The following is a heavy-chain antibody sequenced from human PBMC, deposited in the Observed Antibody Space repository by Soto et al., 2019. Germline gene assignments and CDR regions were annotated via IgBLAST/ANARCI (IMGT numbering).Heavy chain of an antibody. CDR3: ARTQRTLGYCSSTRCPGLNWFDH. Sequence: LSLTCTVCRGRMSSGGFDWSWIRQHPGKGLEWIGYIYYSGSTYYNPSLKSRVTISVDTSKNQFSLKLSSVTAADTAVYYCARTQRTLGYCSSTRCPGLNWFDHSGHGTLVTVSS. V-gene: IGHV4-31*03. D-gene: IGHD2-2*01. CDR2: IYYSGST. J-gene: IGHJ5*02. CDR1: RGRMSSGGFD.